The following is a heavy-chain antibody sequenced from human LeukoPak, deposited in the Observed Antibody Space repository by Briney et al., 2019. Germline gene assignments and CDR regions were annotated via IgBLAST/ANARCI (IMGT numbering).Heavy chain of an antibody. CDR2: ISSSSSYI. V-gene: IGHV3-21*01. J-gene: IGHJ4*02. CDR3: ASGSRSGHFNDY. D-gene: IGHD3-10*01. CDR1: GFTFSSYS. Sequence: GGSLRLSCAASGFTFSSYSMNWVRQAPGKGLEWVSSISSSSSYIYYADSVKGRFTISRDNAKNSLYLQMNSLRAEDTAVYYCASGSRSGHFNDYWGQGTLVTVS.